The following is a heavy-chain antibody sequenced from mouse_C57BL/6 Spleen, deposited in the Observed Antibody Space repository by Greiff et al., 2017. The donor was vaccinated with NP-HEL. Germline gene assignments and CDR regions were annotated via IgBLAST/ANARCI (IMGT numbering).Heavy chain of an antibody. J-gene: IGHJ4*01. CDR1: GYTFTSYW. Sequence: VQLQQSGTVLARPGASVKMSCKTSGYTFTSYWMHWVKQRPGQGLEWIGAIYPGNSDTSYNQKFKGKAKLTAVTSASTAYMELSSLTNEDSAVYYCTRSEDWNYAMDYWGQGTSVTVSS. V-gene: IGHV1-5*01. CDR3: TRSEDWNYAMDY. CDR2: IYPGNSDT.